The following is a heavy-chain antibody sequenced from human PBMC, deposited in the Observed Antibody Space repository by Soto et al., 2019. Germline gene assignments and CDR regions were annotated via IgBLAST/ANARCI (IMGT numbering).Heavy chain of an antibody. D-gene: IGHD2-15*01. CDR3: ARVAVAARPRWYNWFDP. CDR2: MNPNSGET. Sequence: QEQLVQSGAEVKKPGASVKVSCKNSGYTFTDYDINWVRQATGQGLEWIGWMNPNSGETGYAQKFQGRVTMTRSASLSTAYLERSSLRSEDTAVYYCARVAVAARPRWYNWFDPWGQGTLVTVSS. V-gene: IGHV1-8*01. J-gene: IGHJ5*02. CDR1: GYTFTDYD.